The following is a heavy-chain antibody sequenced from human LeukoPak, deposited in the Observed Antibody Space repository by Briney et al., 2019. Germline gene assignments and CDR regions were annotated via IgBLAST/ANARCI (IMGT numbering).Heavy chain of an antibody. CDR1: GGTFSSYA. J-gene: IGHJ6*03. V-gene: IGHV1-69*05. CDR3: AREGATLEDYYMDV. CDR2: IIPIFGTA. Sequence: ASVKVSCKASGGTFSSYAISWVRQAPGQGLEWMGGIIPIFGTANYAQKFQGRVTMTTDTSTSTAYMELRSLRSDDTAVYYCAREGATLEDYYMDVWGKGTTVTVSS. D-gene: IGHD4/OR15-4a*01.